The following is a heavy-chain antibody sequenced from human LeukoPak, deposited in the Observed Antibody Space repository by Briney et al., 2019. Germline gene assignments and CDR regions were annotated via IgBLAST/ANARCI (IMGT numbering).Heavy chain of an antibody. J-gene: IGHJ5*02. V-gene: IGHV1-18*01. CDR1: VYTFTSYG. CDR3: AREYSSGSNWFDP. CDR2: ISAYNGNT. D-gene: IGHD6-19*01. Sequence: ASVKVSCKASVYTFTSYGISWVRQATGQGLEWMGWISAYNGNTNYAQKLQGRVTMTTDTSTSTAYMELRSLRSDDTAVYYCAREYSSGSNWFDPWGQGTLVTVSS.